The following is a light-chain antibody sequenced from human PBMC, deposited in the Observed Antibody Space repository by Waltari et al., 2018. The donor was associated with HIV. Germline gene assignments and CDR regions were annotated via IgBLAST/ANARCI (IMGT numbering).Light chain of an antibody. CDR2: KAS. V-gene: IGKV1-5*03. CDR1: QSISSW. J-gene: IGKJ2*01. Sequence: IQMTQSTSTLSAAEGDRVTITCRASQSISSWLAWYQQTPGQAPKLLIYKASSLESGVPSRFSNSGSGTEFTLTISSLQPDDFATYYCQQYNSYPYTFGQGTKLEIK. CDR3: QQYNSYPYT.